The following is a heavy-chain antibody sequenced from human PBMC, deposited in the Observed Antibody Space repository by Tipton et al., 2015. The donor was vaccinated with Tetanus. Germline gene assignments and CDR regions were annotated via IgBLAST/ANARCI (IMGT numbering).Heavy chain of an antibody. CDR1: GFNFKTLV. J-gene: IGHJ2*01. D-gene: IGHD6-6*01. CDR2: ISSSGSTI. Sequence: SLRLSCAASGFNFKTLVINWVRQAPGKGLEWISYISSSGSTIYYADSVKGRFTISRDNAKNSLSLQVNSLRAEDTAVYYCARVWGRGQLVTKPNWYFDLWGRGTLVTVSS. CDR3: ARVWGRGQLVTKPNWYFDL. V-gene: IGHV3-11*01.